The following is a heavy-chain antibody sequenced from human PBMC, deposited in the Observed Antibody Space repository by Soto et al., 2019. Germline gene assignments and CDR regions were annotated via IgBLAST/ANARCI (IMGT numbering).Heavy chain of an antibody. J-gene: IGHJ4*02. CDR1: GYTFTSYT. CDR3: ARGSPTTTPFDY. Sequence: ASVKVSCKASGYTFTSYTMNWVRQAPGQRLEWMGWINAGNGGTSYAQKFEGWVTMTRDTSISTAYMEVRRLTSDDTAVYYCARGSPTTTPFDYWGQGTLVTV. D-gene: IGHD1-1*01. V-gene: IGHV1-2*04. CDR2: INAGNGGT.